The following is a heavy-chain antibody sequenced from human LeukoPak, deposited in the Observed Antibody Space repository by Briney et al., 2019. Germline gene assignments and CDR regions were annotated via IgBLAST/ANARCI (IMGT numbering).Heavy chain of an antibody. J-gene: IGHJ4*02. CDR3: ARAERGYSGYDDY. D-gene: IGHD5-12*01. CDR2: VSSSGGKT. V-gene: IGHV3-23*01. CDR1: GFTFSSYA. Sequence: GGSLRLSCAASGFTFSSYAMSWVRQAPGKGLEWVSGVSSSGGKTSYADSVKGRFTISRDNAKNLLYLQMNSLRAEDTAVYYCARAERGYSGYDDYWGQGTLVTVSS.